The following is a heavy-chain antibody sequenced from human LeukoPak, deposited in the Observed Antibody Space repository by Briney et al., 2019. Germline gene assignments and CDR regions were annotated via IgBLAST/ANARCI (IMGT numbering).Heavy chain of an antibody. V-gene: IGHV1-18*01. J-gene: IGHJ4*02. CDR3: AIPRAGKPYFDY. CDR2: ISAYNGNT. Sequence: GASVKVSCKASGYTFTSYGISWVRQAPGQGLERMGWISAYNGNTNYAQKLQGRVTMTTDTSTSTAYMELRSLRSDDTAVYYCAIPRAGKPYFDYWGQGTLVTVSS. D-gene: IGHD1-14*01. CDR1: GYTFTSYG.